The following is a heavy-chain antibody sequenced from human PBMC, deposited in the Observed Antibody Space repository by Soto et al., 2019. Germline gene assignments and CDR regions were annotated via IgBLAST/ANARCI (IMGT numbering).Heavy chain of an antibody. CDR2: TYYRSKWYN. CDR1: GDSVSSNSAA. J-gene: IGHJ4*02. V-gene: IGHV6-1*01. CDR3: ASSRDSGDEDYYYFDY. Sequence: SQTLSLICAISGDSVSSNSAAWNWIRQSPSRGLEWLGRTYYRSKWYNDYAVSVKSRITINPDTSKNQFSLQLNSVTPEDTAVYYCASSRDSGDEDYYYFDYWGQGTLVTVSS. D-gene: IGHD5-12*01.